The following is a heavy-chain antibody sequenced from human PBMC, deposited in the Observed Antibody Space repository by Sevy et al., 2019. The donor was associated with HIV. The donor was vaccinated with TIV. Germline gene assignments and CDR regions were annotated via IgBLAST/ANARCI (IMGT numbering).Heavy chain of an antibody. CDR2: IFYSGST. Sequence: SETLSLTCTVSGGPISSGAYYWNWFRQHPGKGLEWIGYIFYSGSTYYNPSLKSRLTISIDTSKNQFSLKLSSVSAADTAVYYCARGAAVAGSFYFDHWGQGTLVTVSS. CDR1: GGPISSGAYY. J-gene: IGHJ4*02. V-gene: IGHV4-31*03. D-gene: IGHD6-19*01. CDR3: ARGAAVAGSFYFDH.